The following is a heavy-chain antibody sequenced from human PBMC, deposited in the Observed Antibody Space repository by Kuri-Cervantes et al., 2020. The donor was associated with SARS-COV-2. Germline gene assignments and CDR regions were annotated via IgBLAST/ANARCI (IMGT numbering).Heavy chain of an antibody. Sequence: ASVKVSCKASGYTFTDYYMYWVRQAPGQGLEWMGWINPNTGDTNYAQKFQGRVTMTRDTSISTAYMELSRLRSDDTDVYYCARDFSGDIVVVPAIWGQGTLVTVSS. CDR3: ARDFSGDIVVVPAI. D-gene: IGHD2-2*01. CDR2: INPNTGDT. V-gene: IGHV1-2*02. J-gene: IGHJ1*01. CDR1: GYTFTDYY.